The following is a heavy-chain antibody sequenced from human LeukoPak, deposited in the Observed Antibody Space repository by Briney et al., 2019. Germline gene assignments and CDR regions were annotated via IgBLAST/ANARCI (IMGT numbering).Heavy chain of an antibody. V-gene: IGHV3-23*01. D-gene: IGHD5-12*01. CDR1: GFTFSSYA. Sequence: GGSLRLSRAASGFTFSSYAMSWVRQAPGKGLEWVSVISGSGGSTYYADSVRGRFTISRDNAKNSLYLQMNSLRVEDTAVYYCTRDSGYNAFDIWGQGTMVSVSS. CDR2: ISGSGGST. J-gene: IGHJ3*02. CDR3: TRDSGYNAFDI.